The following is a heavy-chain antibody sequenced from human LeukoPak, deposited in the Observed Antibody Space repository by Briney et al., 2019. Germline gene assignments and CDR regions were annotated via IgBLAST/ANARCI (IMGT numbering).Heavy chain of an antibody. CDR3: ARERWEVEYFDY. D-gene: IGHD5-24*01. V-gene: IGHV4-59*12. CDR1: GGSISSYY. CDR2: IYYSGST. Sequence: SETLSLTCTVSGGSISSYYWSWIRQPPGKGLEWIGYIYYSGSTNYNPSLKSRVTISVDTSKNQFSLKLSSVTAADTAVYYCARERWEVEYFDYWGQGTLVTVSS. J-gene: IGHJ4*02.